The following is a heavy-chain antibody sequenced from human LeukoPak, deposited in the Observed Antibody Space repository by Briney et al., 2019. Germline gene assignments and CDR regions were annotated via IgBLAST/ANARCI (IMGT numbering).Heavy chain of an antibody. CDR2: INPNSGGT. CDR1: GYTXTGYY. V-gene: IGHV1-2*02. D-gene: IGHD3-10*01. CDR3: ARAHQLWFGELSGGGFEY. J-gene: IGHJ4*02. Sequence: ASVKVSCKASGYTXTGYYMHWVRQAPGQGLEWMGWINPNSGGTNYAQNFQGRVTMTRDTSISTAYMELSRLRSDDTAVYYCARAHQLWFGELSGGGFEYWGQGTLVTVSS.